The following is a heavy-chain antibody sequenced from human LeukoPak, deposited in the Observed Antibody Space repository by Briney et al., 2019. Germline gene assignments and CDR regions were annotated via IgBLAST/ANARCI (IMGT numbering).Heavy chain of an antibody. CDR3: ARERGSGYASQRLGAFDI. CDR1: GFTFSSYW. V-gene: IGHV3-7*01. D-gene: IGHD5-12*01. Sequence: GGSLRLSCAASGFTFSSYWMSWVRQAPGKGLEWVANIKQDGSEKYYVDSVKGRSTISRDNAKNSLYLQMNSLRAEDTAVYYCARERGSGYASQRLGAFDIWGQGTMVTVSS. CDR2: IKQDGSEK. J-gene: IGHJ3*02.